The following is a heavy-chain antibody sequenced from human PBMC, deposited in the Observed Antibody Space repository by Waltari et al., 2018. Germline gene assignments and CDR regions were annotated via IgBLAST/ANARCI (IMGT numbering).Heavy chain of an antibody. CDR2: INGEGSRM. Sequence: EVQLVASGGALVQPGGSLRLPCAASGFPPSTYWLHWARQAPGKGLVWVSCINGEGSRMTYADSVKGRFTLSRDNAKSTVYPQMSSLRAEDTALYYCVRVDNNGLEPFDYGGQGTLVTVSS. D-gene: IGHD1-1*01. J-gene: IGHJ4*02. CDR1: GFPPSTYW. V-gene: IGHV3-74*03. CDR3: VRVDNNGLEPFDY.